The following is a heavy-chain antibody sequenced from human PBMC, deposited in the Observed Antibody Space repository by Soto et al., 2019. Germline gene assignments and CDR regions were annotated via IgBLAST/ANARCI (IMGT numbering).Heavy chain of an antibody. CDR3: ARFVRRNYYDSSGPGYYFGY. V-gene: IGHV4-30-4*01. CDR1: GGSISSGDYY. Sequence: SETLSLTCTVSGGSISSGDYYWSWIRQPPGKGLERIGYIYYSGSTYYNPSLKSRVTISVDTSKNQFSLKLSSVTAADTAVYYCARFVRRNYYDSSGPGYYFGYWGQGTLVTVSS. CDR2: IYYSGST. D-gene: IGHD3-22*01. J-gene: IGHJ4*02.